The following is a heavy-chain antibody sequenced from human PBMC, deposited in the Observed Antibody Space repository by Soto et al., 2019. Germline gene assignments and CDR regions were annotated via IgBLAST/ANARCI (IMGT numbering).Heavy chain of an antibody. Sequence: GGSLRLSCAASGFTFSSYAMSWVRQAPGKGLERVSAISGSGGSTYYADSVKGRFTISRDNSKNTLFLQLNSLRAEDTAVYYCARLWVGSSYNRYFDWWGQGTQVTVSS. CDR3: ARLWVGSSYNRYFDW. V-gene: IGHV3-23*01. D-gene: IGHD6-6*01. CDR2: ISGSGGST. CDR1: GFTFSSYA. J-gene: IGHJ4*02.